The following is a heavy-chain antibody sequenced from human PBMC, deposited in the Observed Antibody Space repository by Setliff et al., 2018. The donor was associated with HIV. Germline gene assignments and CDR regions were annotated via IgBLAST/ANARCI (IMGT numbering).Heavy chain of an antibody. D-gene: IGHD1-26*01. V-gene: IGHV4-38-2*02. J-gene: IGHJ1*01. CDR2: IHDSGRT. CDR1: GYSLTSGYY. Sequence: PSETLSLTCGVSGYSLTSGYYWGWIRQPPGKDLEWIGSIHDSGRTYYNPSLKSRVTISVDTSKNQFSLKLSSVTAADTAVYYCARDPKYYYKYFQYWGTGTLVTVSS. CDR3: ARDPKYYYKYFQY.